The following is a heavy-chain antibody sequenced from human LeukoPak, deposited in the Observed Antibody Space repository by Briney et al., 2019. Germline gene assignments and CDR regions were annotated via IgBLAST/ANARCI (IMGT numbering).Heavy chain of an antibody. J-gene: IGHJ4*02. Sequence: PGGSLRLSCAASGFTFSNAWMSWVRQAPGKGLEWVGRIKSKTDGGTTDYAAPVKGRFTISRDDSKNTLDLQMNSLKTEDTAVYYCTTDLTSVSFWYYFDYWGQGTLVTVSS. CDR2: IKSKTDGGTT. V-gene: IGHV3-15*01. D-gene: IGHD2-8*02. CDR1: GFTFSNAW. CDR3: TTDLTSVSFWYYFDY.